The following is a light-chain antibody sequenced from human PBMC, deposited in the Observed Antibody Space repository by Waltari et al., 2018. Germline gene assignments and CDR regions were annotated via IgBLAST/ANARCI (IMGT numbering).Light chain of an antibody. CDR2: SNN. CDR1: GANIGSNT. V-gene: IGLV1-44*01. J-gene: IGLJ3*02. CDR3: AAWDDSLNSPV. Sequence: QSVLTQPPSASGTPGQRVTISCSGSGANIGSNTVAWYQPLPGTAPKLLMYSNNERPSGVPDRFSGSKSGTSASLAISGLQSEDEAEYYCAAWDDSLNSPVFGGGSKLTVL.